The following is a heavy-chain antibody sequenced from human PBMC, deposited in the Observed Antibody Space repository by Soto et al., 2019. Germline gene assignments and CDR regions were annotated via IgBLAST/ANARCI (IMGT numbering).Heavy chain of an antibody. CDR2: IIPIFGTA. J-gene: IGHJ4*02. Sequence: SVKVSCKASGGTFSSYAISWVRQAPGQGLEWMGGIIPIFGTANYAQKFQGRVNMTTDTSTSTAYMELRSLRSDDTAVYYCARGPAGTRWGQGTLVTVSS. CDR1: GGTFSSYA. V-gene: IGHV1-69*05. D-gene: IGHD1-1*01. CDR3: ARGPAGTR.